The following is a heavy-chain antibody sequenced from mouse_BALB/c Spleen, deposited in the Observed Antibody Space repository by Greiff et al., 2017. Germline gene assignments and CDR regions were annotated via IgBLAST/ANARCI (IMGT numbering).Heavy chain of an antibody. CDR2: ISSGGST. Sequence: EVQGVESGGGLVKPGGSLKLSCAASGFTFSSYAMSWVRQTPEKRLEWVASISSGGSTYYPDSVKGRFTISRDNARNILYLQMSSLRSEDTAMYYCARGPYYYGSSYDWYFDVWGAGTTVTVSS. D-gene: IGHD1-1*01. CDR3: ARGPYYYGSSYDWYFDV. V-gene: IGHV5-6-5*01. CDR1: GFTFSSYA. J-gene: IGHJ1*01.